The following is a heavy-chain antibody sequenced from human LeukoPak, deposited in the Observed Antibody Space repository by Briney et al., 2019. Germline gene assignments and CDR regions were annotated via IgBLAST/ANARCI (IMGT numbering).Heavy chain of an antibody. D-gene: IGHD4-11*01. V-gene: IGHV3-23*01. CDR3: AKDWPVSGDHYSPFDY. CDR1: GFTFSSHG. CDR2: ISRSGGNT. Sequence: GRSLRLSCAASGFTFSSHGMSCVRQPPRKGLEWVAAISRSGGNTYYGASVKGRFTISRDSSKNTLHLQMDSLRAEDTAVYYCAKDWPVSGDHYSPFDYWGQGTLVTVSS. J-gene: IGHJ4*02.